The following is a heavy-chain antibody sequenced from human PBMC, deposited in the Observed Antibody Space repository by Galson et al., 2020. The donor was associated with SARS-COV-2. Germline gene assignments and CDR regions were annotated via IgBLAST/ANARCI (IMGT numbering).Heavy chain of an antibody. CDR2: IPTRGDMI. V-gene: IGHV3-48*01. CDR3: ARGGFGTISFSAFDY. J-gene: IGHJ4*02. Sequence: GGSLRLSCAASGFTFSAYGLHWVRQAPGRGLEWVSYIPTRGDMIEYADSVKGRFTISRDNARDSVYLQMNSLRADDTAVYYCARGGFGTISFSAFDYWGLGTLVTVSS. D-gene: IGHD2-2*01. CDR1: GFTFSAYG.